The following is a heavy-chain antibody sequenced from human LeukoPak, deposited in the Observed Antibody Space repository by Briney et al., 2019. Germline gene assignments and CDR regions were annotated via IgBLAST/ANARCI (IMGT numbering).Heavy chain of an antibody. CDR3: ARVTVGAGGVG. Sequence: SETLSLTCTVSGYSISSGYYWGWIRQPPGKGLEWIGSIYHSGSTYYNPSLKSRVTISVDTSKNQFSLKLSSVTAADTAVYYCARVTVGAGGVGWGQGTLVTVSS. CDR2: IYHSGST. V-gene: IGHV4-38-2*02. J-gene: IGHJ4*02. CDR1: GYSISSGYY. D-gene: IGHD1-26*01.